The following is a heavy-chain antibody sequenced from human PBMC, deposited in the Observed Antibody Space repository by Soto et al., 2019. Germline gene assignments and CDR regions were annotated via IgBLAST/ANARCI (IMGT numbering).Heavy chain of an antibody. V-gene: IGHV3-23*01. Sequence: EVHLLQSGGGLVQPGGSLRLSCAASGFSFSSYAVGWVRQAPGKGLEWVSVISGNGGRTYYADSVKGRFIISRDNSKNTLFLQMDSLRGEDTAIYYCAKTKGNYCSGGSCYYFDKWGQGVLVTVSS. CDR1: GFSFSSYA. CDR3: AKTKGNYCSGGSCYYFDK. CDR2: ISGNGGRT. J-gene: IGHJ4*02. D-gene: IGHD2-15*01.